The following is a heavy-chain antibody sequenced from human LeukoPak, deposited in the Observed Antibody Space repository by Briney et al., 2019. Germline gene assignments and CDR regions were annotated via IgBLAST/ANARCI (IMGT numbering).Heavy chain of an antibody. D-gene: IGHD2-8*01. V-gene: IGHV1-2*02. Sequence: ASVKVSCKASGYTFPGYYMHWVRQAPGQGLEWMGWINPNSGGTNYAQKFQGRVTMTRDTSISTAYMELSRLRSDDTAVYYCARDQGYCTNGVCQTKFDYWGQGTLVTVSS. J-gene: IGHJ4*02. CDR1: GYTFPGYY. CDR3: ARDQGYCTNGVCQTKFDY. CDR2: INPNSGGT.